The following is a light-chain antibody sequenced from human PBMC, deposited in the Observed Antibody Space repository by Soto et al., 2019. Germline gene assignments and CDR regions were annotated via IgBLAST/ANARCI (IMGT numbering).Light chain of an antibody. CDR1: SSDIGAYNS. Sequence: QSVLTQHASVSGSPGQSITISCTGTSSDIGAYNSVSWYQQHPGKAPKLMIYEVSNRPSGVSNRFSASKSGNTASLTISGLQAEDEADYYCSSRTTSNPYVFGTGTKVTVL. V-gene: IGLV2-14*01. CDR3: SSRTTSNPYV. CDR2: EVS. J-gene: IGLJ1*01.